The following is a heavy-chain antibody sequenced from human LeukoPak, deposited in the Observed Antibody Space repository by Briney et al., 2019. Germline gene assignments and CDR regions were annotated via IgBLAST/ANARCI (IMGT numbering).Heavy chain of an antibody. CDR1: GFTFSSYW. Sequence: PGGSLRLSCAASGFTFSSYWMSWVRQAPGRGLEWVANIKQDGSEKYYVDSVKGRFTISRDNAKNSLYLQMNSLRAEDTAIYYCTRVGYIDEGIDYWGQGTLVTVSS. CDR2: IKQDGSEK. CDR3: TRVGYIDEGIDY. J-gene: IGHJ4*02. V-gene: IGHV3-7*04. D-gene: IGHD5-24*01.